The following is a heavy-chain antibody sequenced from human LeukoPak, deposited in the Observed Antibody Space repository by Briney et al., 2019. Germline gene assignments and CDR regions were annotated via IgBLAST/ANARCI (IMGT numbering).Heavy chain of an antibody. J-gene: IGHJ4*02. CDR1: GGSISSTSYY. Sequence: SETLSLTCTVSGGSISSTSYYWGWIRQPPGKGLEWIGSIYYSGSTYYNPSLKSRVTISVDTSKNHFSLRLSSVTAADTAVYYCARHLQGLLTGYYKGFDYWGQGTLVTVSS. CDR3: ARHLQGLLTGYYKGFDY. V-gene: IGHV4-39*01. D-gene: IGHD3-9*01. CDR2: IYYSGST.